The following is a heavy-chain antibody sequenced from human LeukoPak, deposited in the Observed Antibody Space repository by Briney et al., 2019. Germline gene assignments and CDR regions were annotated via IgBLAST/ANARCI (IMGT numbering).Heavy chain of an antibody. D-gene: IGHD3-10*01. J-gene: IGHJ4*02. CDR1: EFTFSSYS. CDR3: ARAGSHWHYVY. V-gene: IGHV3-48*04. CDR2: ITNSGNSK. Sequence: GGSLRLSCAASEFTFSSYSMNWVRQAPGKGLEWVSYITNSGNSKSYADSVKGRFTISRDNAKNSLSLQMNNLRVEETAVYYCARAGSHWHYVYWGQGTVVTVSS.